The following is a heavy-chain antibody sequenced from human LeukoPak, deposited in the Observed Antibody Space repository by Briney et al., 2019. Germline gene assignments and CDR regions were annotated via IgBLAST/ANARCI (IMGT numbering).Heavy chain of an antibody. D-gene: IGHD3-22*01. J-gene: IGHJ4*02. CDR3: ARVNSSGSFHDY. CDR2: MSTSGST. V-gene: IGHV4-4*07. CDR1: GGSISSYY. Sequence: SETLSLTCTISGGSISSYYWSWIRQPAGKGLEWIGRMSTSGSTNYNPSLTSRVTMSVDKSKNQFSLNLNSVTAADTAVYFSARVNSSGSFHDYWGQGARVTVSS.